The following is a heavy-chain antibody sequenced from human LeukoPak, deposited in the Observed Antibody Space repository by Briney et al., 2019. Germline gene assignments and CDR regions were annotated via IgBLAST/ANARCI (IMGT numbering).Heavy chain of an antibody. CDR2: ISSSGSTI. J-gene: IGHJ4*02. D-gene: IGHD2-2*01. V-gene: IGHV3-11*01. Sequence: GGSLRLSCAASGFTFSSYAMSWIRQAPGKGLEWVSYISSSGSTIYYADSVKGRFTISRDNAKNSLYLQMNSLRAEDTAVYYCARGYCSSTSCYPFDYWGQGTLVTVSS. CDR1: GFTFSSYA. CDR3: ARGYCSSTSCYPFDY.